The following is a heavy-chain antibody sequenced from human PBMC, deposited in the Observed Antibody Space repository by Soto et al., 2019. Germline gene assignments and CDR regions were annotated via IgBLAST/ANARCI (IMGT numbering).Heavy chain of an antibody. J-gene: IGHJ4*02. CDR1: GFTFSSYA. Sequence: GGSLRLSCAASGFTFSSYAMSWVRQAPGKGLEWVSAISGSGGSTYYADSVKGRFTISRDTSKNTLYLQMNSLRGEDTALYYCAKFENYGGTVDYWGQGTLVTVSS. V-gene: IGHV3-23*01. CDR2: ISGSGGST. D-gene: IGHD4-17*01. CDR3: AKFENYGGTVDY.